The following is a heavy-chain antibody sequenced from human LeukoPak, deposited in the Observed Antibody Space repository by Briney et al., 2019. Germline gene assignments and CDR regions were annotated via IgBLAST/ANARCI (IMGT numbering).Heavy chain of an antibody. CDR3: ARAAYGDDWFDP. Sequence: GALVKVSCKASGYTFTSYGISWVRQAPGQGLEWMGWISAYNGNTNYAQKLQGRVTMTTDTSTSTAYMELRSLRSDDAAVYYCARAAYGDDWFDPWGQGTLVTVSS. D-gene: IGHD4-17*01. CDR1: GYTFTSYG. V-gene: IGHV1-18*01. J-gene: IGHJ5*02. CDR2: ISAYNGNT.